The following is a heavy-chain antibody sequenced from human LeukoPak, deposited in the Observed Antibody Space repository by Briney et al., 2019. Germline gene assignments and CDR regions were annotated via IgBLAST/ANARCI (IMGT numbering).Heavy chain of an antibody. V-gene: IGHV3-30*02. Sequence: GGSLRLSCAASGFTFSSYNINWVRQAPGKGLEWVAFIRYDGNNKLYADSMKGRFTISRDNSKNTLYLHINSLRAEDTAVYYCVKDNPLDYWGQGTLVIVSS. D-gene: IGHD1-14*01. CDR1: GFTFSSYN. CDR2: IRYDGNNK. J-gene: IGHJ4*02. CDR3: VKDNPLDY.